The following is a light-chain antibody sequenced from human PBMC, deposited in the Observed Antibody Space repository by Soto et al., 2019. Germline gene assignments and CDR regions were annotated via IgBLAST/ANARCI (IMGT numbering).Light chain of an antibody. Sequence: QSALTQPASVSGSPGQSITISCTGTSSDVGGYNYVSWYQHHAGKAPRLMIYASSNRPSGVSHRFSGSRSGTTASLTISGLQAEDEADYYCSSYTSGTALYVFGTGTKLTVL. CDR1: SSDVGGYNY. CDR3: SSYTSGTALYV. J-gene: IGLJ1*01. CDR2: ASS. V-gene: IGLV2-14*01.